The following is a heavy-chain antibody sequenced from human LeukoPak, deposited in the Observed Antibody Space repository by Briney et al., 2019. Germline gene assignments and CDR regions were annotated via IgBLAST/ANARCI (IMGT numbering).Heavy chain of an antibody. CDR1: GFTFSTYW. Sequence: PGGSLRLSCAASGFTFSTYWMTWVRQAPGKGLEGVANIKHDGSEKYYVDSVRGRFTISRDNAKNSLYLQMNSLRAEDTAIYYCARGHIPAAGNDYWGQGTLVTVSS. D-gene: IGHD6-13*01. CDR3: ARGHIPAAGNDY. V-gene: IGHV3-7*04. J-gene: IGHJ4*02. CDR2: IKHDGSEK.